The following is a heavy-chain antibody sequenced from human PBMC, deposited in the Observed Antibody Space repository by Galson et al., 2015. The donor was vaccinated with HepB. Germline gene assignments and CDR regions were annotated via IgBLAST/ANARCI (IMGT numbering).Heavy chain of an antibody. Sequence: SLRLSCAASGFTFSNAWMNWVRQAPGKGLEWVGRIKSKTDGGTTDYAAPVKGRFTISRDDSKNTLYLQMNSLKTEDTAVYYCTTALGYCSSTSCPHAFDIWGQGTMVTVSS. CDR1: GFTFSNAW. J-gene: IGHJ3*02. CDR2: IKSKTDGGTT. V-gene: IGHV3-15*07. D-gene: IGHD2-2*01. CDR3: TTALGYCSSTSCPHAFDI.